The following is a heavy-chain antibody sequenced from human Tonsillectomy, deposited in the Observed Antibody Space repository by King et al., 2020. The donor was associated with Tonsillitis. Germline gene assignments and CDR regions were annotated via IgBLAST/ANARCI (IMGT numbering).Heavy chain of an antibody. D-gene: IGHD3-10*01. Sequence: VQVVESGGGLVQPGGSLRLSCAGSGFTFRSYWMSWVRQAPGKGLEWVGNINQDGSEKYYVDSVKGRFTISRENAKDSLYLQMNSLRAEDTAVYYCARVAGSYSNYMGVWGKGTTVTVSS. CDR2: INQDGSEK. CDR1: GFTFRSYW. J-gene: IGHJ6*03. V-gene: IGHV3-7*03. CDR3: ARVAGSYSNYMGV.